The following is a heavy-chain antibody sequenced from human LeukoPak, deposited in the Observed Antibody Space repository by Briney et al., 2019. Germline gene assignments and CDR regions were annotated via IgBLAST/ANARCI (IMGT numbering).Heavy chain of an antibody. CDR3: ARGEYDLLGDY. V-gene: IGHV1-18*01. D-gene: IGHD3-10*01. CDR1: GGTFSTYA. J-gene: IGHJ4*02. Sequence: ASVKVSCKASGGTFSTYAIGWVRQAPGQGLEWMGWINPYNGNTKYAQKLQGRATMTTDTSTSTAYMELRSLRSDDTAVYYCARGEYDLLGDYWGQGTLVTVSS. CDR2: INPYNGNT.